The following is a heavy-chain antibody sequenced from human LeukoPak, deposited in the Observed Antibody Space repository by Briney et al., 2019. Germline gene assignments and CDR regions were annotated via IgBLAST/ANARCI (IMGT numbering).Heavy chain of an antibody. J-gene: IGHJ4*02. CDR1: GGSFSGYY. V-gene: IGHV4-34*01. D-gene: IGHD6-19*01. Sequence: PSETLSLTCAVYGGSFSGYYWSWIRQPPGKGLEWIGEINHSGSTNYNPSLKSRVTISVDTSKNQFSLKLSSVTAADTAVYYCASFIAVAGRYFDYWGQGTLVTVSS. CDR2: INHSGST. CDR3: ASFIAVAGRYFDY.